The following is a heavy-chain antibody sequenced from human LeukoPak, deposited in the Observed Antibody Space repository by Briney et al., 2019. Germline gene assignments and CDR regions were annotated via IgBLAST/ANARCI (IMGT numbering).Heavy chain of an antibody. CDR2: NTDGST. J-gene: IGHJ3*01. D-gene: IGHD2-21*01. Sequence: GQSLRLSCEVYGLTFSNVWMHCDRQTPEQGLVWVCRNTDGSTVYGDPVKGRFTISRDNAKKMVYLQMNSLRTEDTAVYYCASFRDTDNWGRGTMVTDSS. CDR3: ASFRDTDN. CDR1: GLTFSNVW. V-gene: IGHV3-74*01.